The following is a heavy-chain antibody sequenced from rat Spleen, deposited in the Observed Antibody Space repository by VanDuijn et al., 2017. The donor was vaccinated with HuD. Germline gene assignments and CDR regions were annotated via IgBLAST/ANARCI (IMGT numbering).Heavy chain of an antibody. CDR1: GFTFNKYW. D-gene: IGHD1-11*01. CDR2: ITNTGTTT. CDR3: TTANNGGFSELYYFDY. V-gene: IGHV5-31*01. J-gene: IGHJ2*01. Sequence: EVQLVESGGGLVQPGRSLKLSCVASGFTFNKYWMTWIRQAPGKGLEWVASITNTGTTTYSPDSVKGRFILSRNNAKSTLYLQMDSLRSEDTATYYCTTANNGGFSELYYFDYWGQGVMVTVSS.